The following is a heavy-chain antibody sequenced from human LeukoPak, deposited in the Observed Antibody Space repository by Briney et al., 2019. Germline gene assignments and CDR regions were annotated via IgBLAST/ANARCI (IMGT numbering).Heavy chain of an antibody. D-gene: IGHD1-26*01. Sequence: SETLSLTCIVSGGSISSYYWSWIRQPPGKGLEWIGYIYYSGSTNYNPSLKGRVTISVDTSKNQFSLKLSSVTAADTAVYYCARYSGSYALFDYWGQGTLVTVSS. CDR2: IYYSGST. J-gene: IGHJ4*02. V-gene: IGHV4-59*01. CDR1: GGSISSYY. CDR3: ARYSGSYALFDY.